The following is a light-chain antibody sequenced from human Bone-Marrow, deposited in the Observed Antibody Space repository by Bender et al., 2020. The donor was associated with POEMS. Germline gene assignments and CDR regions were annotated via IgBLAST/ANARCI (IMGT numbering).Light chain of an antibody. CDR2: DVS. J-gene: IGLJ2*01. V-gene: IGLV2-14*03. CDR1: SSDVGAYNY. CDR3: TSRTNKQTLV. Sequence: QSALTQPASVSGSPGQSITISCTGTSSDVGAYNYVSWYQQHPGKVPKLMIYDVSNRPSGVSYRFSGSKSGNTASLTISGLPAEDEADYYCTSRTNKQTLVFGGGTKLTVL.